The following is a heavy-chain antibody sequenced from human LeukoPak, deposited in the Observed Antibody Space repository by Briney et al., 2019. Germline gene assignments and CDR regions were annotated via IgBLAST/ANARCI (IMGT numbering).Heavy chain of an antibody. CDR3: AKDLGRITMIVVVTTASAFDI. CDR1: GFTFSSYA. J-gene: IGHJ3*02. V-gene: IGHV3-23*01. D-gene: IGHD3-22*01. Sequence: GWSLRLSCAASGFTFSSYAMSWVRQAPGKGLEWVSAISGSGGSTYYVDSVKGRFTISRDNSKNTLYLQMNSLRAEDTAVYYCAKDLGRITMIVVVTTASAFDIWGQGTMVTVSS. CDR2: ISGSGGST.